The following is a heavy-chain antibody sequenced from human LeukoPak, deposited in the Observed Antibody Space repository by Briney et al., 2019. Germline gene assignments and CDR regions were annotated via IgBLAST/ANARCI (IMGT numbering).Heavy chain of an antibody. CDR2: ISWNSGSI. D-gene: IGHD6-13*01. CDR3: AKDIAAAGTYVFDY. V-gene: IGHV3-9*03. J-gene: IGHJ4*02. Sequence: GRSLRLSCAASGFTFVDYAMHWVRQAPGKGLEWVSGISWNSGSIGYADSVKGRFTISRDNAKNSLYLQMNSLRAEDMALYYCAKDIAAAGTYVFDYWGQGTLVTVSS. CDR1: GFTFVDYA.